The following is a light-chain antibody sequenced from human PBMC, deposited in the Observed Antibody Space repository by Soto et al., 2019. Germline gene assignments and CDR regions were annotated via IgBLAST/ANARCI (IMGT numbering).Light chain of an antibody. CDR1: QSLTNNY. CDR3: QQYGSSLPVI. CDR2: AAS. Sequence: EIVLTQSPGTLSLSPGERATLSCRASQSLTNNYLAWYQQKPGQAPRLLIYAASSRATGIADRFSGSASATDFTLTISRLEPEAFAVYSSQQYGSSLPVIFGGGTNVQI. V-gene: IGKV3-20*01. J-gene: IGKJ4*01.